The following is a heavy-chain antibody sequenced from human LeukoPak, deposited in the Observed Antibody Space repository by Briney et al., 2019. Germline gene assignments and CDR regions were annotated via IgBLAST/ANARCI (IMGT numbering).Heavy chain of an antibody. CDR2: IRSKAYRGTT. CDR1: GFNLGDHA. CDR3: SRGPIQLWVHNGVDV. Sequence: PGGSLRHSCTTSGFNLGDHAMTWVRQAPGKGLEWVGFIRSKAYRGTTEYAASVKGRFTISRDDSKSVVYLQMNSLKSEDTAVYYCSRGPIQLWVHNGVDVWGQGTTVTVSS. D-gene: IGHD5-18*01. J-gene: IGHJ6*02. V-gene: IGHV3-49*04.